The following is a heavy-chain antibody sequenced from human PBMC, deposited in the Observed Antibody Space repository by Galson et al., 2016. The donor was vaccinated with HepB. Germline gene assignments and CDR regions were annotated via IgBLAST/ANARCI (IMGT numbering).Heavy chain of an antibody. CDR1: GDSISSGVYS. J-gene: IGHJ4*02. V-gene: IGHV4-30-2*01. Sequence: TLSLTCSVSGDSISSGVYSWSWIRQPAGKGLEWIGYIYDSGSTYYNPSLKSRLSISIDRSKNQFSMRLYSVTAADTAVYYCARGGTYRPFYFDHWGQGTLVPVSS. CDR2: IYDSGST. CDR3: ARGGTYRPFYFDH. D-gene: IGHD3/OR15-3a*01.